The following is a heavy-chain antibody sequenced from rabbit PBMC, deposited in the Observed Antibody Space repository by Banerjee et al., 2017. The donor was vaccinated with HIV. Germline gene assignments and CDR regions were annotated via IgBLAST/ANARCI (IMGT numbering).Heavy chain of an antibody. J-gene: IGHJ4*01. CDR3: ARVDSSGWGDFNL. CDR2: IYTGSGNT. D-gene: IGHD4-1*01. V-gene: IGHV1S7*01. CDR1: GSDISSYH. Sequence: QLKKTGGGLVQPGGSLTLSCKASGSDISSYHMGWVRQAPGRGLEWIGDIYTGSGNTYYASWVNGRFTISSDNAQNTVDLQMNSLTAADTATYFCARVDSSGWGDFNLWGPGTLVTVS.